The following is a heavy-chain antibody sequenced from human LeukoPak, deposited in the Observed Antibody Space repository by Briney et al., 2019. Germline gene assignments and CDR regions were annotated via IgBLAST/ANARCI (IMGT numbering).Heavy chain of an antibody. CDR2: IYYSGTT. V-gene: IGHV4-39*01. J-gene: IGHJ3*02. CDR3: ARTIGDDALDI. D-gene: IGHD2-21*02. CDR1: GGSISSSNYY. Sequence: SETLPLTCTVSGGSISSSNYYWDWIRQPPGKGLEWIGTIYYSGTTYYNPSLKSRVTISVDTSRNQFSLKLSSVTATDTAVYYCARTIGDDALDIWGQGTMVTVSS.